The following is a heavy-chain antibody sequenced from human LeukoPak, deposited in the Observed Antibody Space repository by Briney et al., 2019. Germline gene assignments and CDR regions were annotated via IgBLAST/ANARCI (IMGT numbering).Heavy chain of an antibody. V-gene: IGHV3-23*01. CDR2: ISDSGGTT. CDR3: AKEASGYGYYFDY. Sequence: ETLSLTCAVSGGSITTSNWWSWVRQPPGKGLERLSVISDSGGTTFYADSVKGRFTISRGNSKNTLYLQMNSLRAEDTAVYYCAKEASGYGYYFDYWGQGTLVTVSS. D-gene: IGHD3-10*01. J-gene: IGHJ4*02. CDR1: GGSITTSN.